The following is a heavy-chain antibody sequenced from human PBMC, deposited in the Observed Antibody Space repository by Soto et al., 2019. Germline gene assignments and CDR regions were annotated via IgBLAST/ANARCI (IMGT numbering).Heavy chain of an antibody. J-gene: IGHJ4*02. D-gene: IGHD3-9*01. Sequence: GGSLRLSCAASGFTFSSYAMHWVRQAPGKGLEWVAVISYDGSNKYYADSVKGRFTISRDNSKNTLYLQMNSLRAEDTAVYYCARDFRPLRYFDPFDYWGQGTLVTVSS. V-gene: IGHV3-30-3*01. CDR2: ISYDGSNK. CDR1: GFTFSSYA. CDR3: ARDFRPLRYFDPFDY.